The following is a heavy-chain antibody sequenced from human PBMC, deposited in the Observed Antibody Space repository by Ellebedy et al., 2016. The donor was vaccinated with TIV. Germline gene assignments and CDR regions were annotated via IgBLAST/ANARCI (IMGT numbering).Heavy chain of an antibody. V-gene: IGHV3-30*03. CDR2: ISSDGRKK. CDR1: RFTFSIFG. D-gene: IGHD2-2*01. Sequence: GGSLRLXXAASRFTFSIFGLHWVRQAPGKGLEWVALISSDGRKKYYADSVRGRFTISRDNAKNSLYLQMNSLRAEDTAVYYCARVEPFYCSSTSCKNLGSDYWGQGTLVTVSS. J-gene: IGHJ4*02. CDR3: ARVEPFYCSSTSCKNLGSDY.